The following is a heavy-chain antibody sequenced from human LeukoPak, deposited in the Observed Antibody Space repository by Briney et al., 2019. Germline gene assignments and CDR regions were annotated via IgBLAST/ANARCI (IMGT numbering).Heavy chain of an antibody. CDR3: ARMYTRSWYEDT. CDR1: GGSISSGGYS. J-gene: IGHJ5*02. Sequence: SQTLSLTCAVSGGSISSGGYSWSWIRQPPGKGLEWIGYIYHSGSTYYNPSLKSRVTISVYTSKSQFSLKLSSVTAADTAVYYCARMYTRSWYEDTWGQGTLVTVSS. D-gene: IGHD6-13*01. V-gene: IGHV4-30-2*01. CDR2: IYHSGST.